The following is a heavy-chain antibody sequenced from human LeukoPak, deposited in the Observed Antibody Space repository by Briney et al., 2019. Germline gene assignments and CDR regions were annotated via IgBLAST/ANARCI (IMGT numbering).Heavy chain of an antibody. D-gene: IGHD1/OR15-1a*01. J-gene: IGHJ4*02. CDR1: GFTFSNAW. V-gene: IGHV3-48*01. CDR2: IDPSGGTI. CDR3: AREGDTTGASGTEFDY. Sequence: GGSLRLSCAVSGFTFSNAWMNWVRQAPGKGLEWVSYIDPSGGTIYYSNSVKGRFTVYRDNVKNLLYLQMNSLSADDTGLYYCAREGDTTGASGTEFDYWGQGAPVTVSS.